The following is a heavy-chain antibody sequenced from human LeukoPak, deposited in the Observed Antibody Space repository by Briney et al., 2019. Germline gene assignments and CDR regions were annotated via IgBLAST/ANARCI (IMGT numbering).Heavy chain of an antibody. Sequence: GGSLRLSCAASGFTFSSYAMHWVRQAPGKGLEWVAVISYDGSNKYYADSVKGRFTISRDNFKNTLYLQMNSLRAEDTAVYYCARTWEEYYFDYWGQGTLVTVSS. J-gene: IGHJ4*02. V-gene: IGHV3-30*04. CDR2: ISYDGSNK. CDR3: ARTWEEYYFDY. D-gene: IGHD1-26*01. CDR1: GFTFSSYA.